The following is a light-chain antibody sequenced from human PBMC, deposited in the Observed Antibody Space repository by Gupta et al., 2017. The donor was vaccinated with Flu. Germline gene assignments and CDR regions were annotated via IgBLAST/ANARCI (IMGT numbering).Light chain of an antibody. CDR3: QQYYSTHIT. CDR1: QSVLYSSNNKNY. Sequence: DIAMTPSPDSLAVSLGERATINCKSSQSVLYSSNNKNYLAWYQQKPGQPPKLLIYWASTRESGVPDRFSGSGSGTDFTLTISSLQAEDVAVYYCQQYYSTHITFGQGTRLEIK. CDR2: WAS. V-gene: IGKV4-1*01. J-gene: IGKJ5*01.